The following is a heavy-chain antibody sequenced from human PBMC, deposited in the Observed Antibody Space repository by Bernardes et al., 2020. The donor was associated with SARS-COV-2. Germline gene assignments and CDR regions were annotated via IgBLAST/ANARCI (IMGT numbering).Heavy chain of an antibody. CDR1: GFSISRYY. D-gene: IGHD2-2*01. CDR3: ARGCTSCSHYYYAMDV. CDR2: IYDSGTT. J-gene: IGHJ6*02. Sequence: LYLTSTGSGFSISRYYWNWIRPPPGKGLEWSGYIYDSGTTNYNPSLKSRVTISVDTSKNQFSLKLSSVTAADTAVYYCARGCTSCSHYYYAMDVWGQGATVTVSS. V-gene: IGHV4-59*01.